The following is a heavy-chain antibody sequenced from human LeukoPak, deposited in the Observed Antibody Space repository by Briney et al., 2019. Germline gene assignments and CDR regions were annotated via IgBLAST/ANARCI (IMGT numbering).Heavy chain of an antibody. Sequence: SETLSLTCAVYGGSFSGYYWSWISQPPGKGLEWIGEINHSGSINYIPSLKSRVTISVDTSKNQFSLKLSSVTAADTAVYYCARSPNYDILTGYLKLPAFDYWGQGTLVTVSS. CDR3: ARSPNYDILTGYLKLPAFDY. D-gene: IGHD3-9*01. CDR1: GGSFSGYY. CDR2: INHSGSI. V-gene: IGHV4-34*01. J-gene: IGHJ4*02.